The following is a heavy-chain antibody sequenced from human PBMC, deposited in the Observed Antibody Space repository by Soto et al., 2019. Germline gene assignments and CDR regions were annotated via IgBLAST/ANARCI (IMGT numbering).Heavy chain of an antibody. D-gene: IGHD3-22*01. Sequence: PGGSLRLSCVASGLTFGSRAMTWVRQAPGEGLQWVSTITDTGGDAKYADSVKGRFTISRDNVKNSLYLQMNSLRDEDTAVYYCARDSQYYYDSSGYYSLTDLDYWGQGTLVTVSS. CDR1: GLTFGSRA. CDR3: ARDSQYYYDSSGYYSLTDLDY. J-gene: IGHJ4*02. CDR2: ITDTGGDA. V-gene: IGHV3-23*01.